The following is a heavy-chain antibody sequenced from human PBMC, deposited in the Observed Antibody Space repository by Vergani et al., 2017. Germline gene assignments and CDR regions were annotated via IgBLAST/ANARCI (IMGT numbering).Heavy chain of an antibody. CDR3: TRDRLDDSYAYFDY. Sequence: EVQVVESGGGLVQPGGSLRLSCAASGFIFSDHYMDWVRQAPGKGLEWVGRIRNKANDYTTQYAASVKGRFTISRDDSKSYLYLQMSSLKAEDTAVYYCTRDRLDDSYAYFDYWGQGTLVTVSP. V-gene: IGHV3-72*01. D-gene: IGHD3-16*01. CDR1: GFIFSDHY. J-gene: IGHJ4*02. CDR2: IRNKANDYTT.